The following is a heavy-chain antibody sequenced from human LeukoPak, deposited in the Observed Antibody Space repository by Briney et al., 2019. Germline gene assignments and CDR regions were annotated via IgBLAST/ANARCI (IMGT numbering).Heavy chain of an antibody. CDR3: AKDRYSSSWPFDY. Sequence: GGSLRLLCAASGFTFSGYAMSWVRQAPGKGLEWVSAISGSGGSTYYADSVKGRFTISRDNSKNTLYLQMNSLRAEDTAVYYCAKDRYSSSWPFDYWGQGTLVTVSS. CDR1: GFTFSGYA. V-gene: IGHV3-23*01. J-gene: IGHJ4*02. D-gene: IGHD6-13*01. CDR2: ISGSGGST.